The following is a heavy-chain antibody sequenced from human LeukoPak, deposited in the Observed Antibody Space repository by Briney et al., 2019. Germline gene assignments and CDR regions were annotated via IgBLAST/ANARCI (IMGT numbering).Heavy chain of an antibody. CDR3: ARDFHVRNYDIGGYSY. J-gene: IGHJ4*02. CDR1: GFIFSSYS. V-gene: IGHV3-48*01. D-gene: IGHD3-22*01. CDR2: ISSSSRTI. Sequence: GGSLRLSCATSGFIFSSYSMNWVRQAPGKGLEWVSYISSSSRTIYYADSAKGRFTISRDNAKNSLYLRMNSLRAEDTAVYYCARDFHVRNYDIGGYSYWGQGTLVTVSS.